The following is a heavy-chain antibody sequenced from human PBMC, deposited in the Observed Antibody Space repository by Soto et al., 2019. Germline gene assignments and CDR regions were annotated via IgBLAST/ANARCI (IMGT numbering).Heavy chain of an antibody. CDR2: ISNRGDT. CDR3: AREPRYCRGGSCSITGDAYDI. Sequence: EVQLVESGGGLVQPGGSLRLSCTASGFIVSDTYVNWVRQAPGKGLEWVSVISNRGDTHYADSVRGRFSLSRDISDNTLHLQMNNMRVEDTAVYYCAREPRYCRGGSCSITGDAYDIWGHGTMVTVSS. D-gene: IGHD2-15*01. CDR1: GFIVSDTY. J-gene: IGHJ3*02. V-gene: IGHV3-66*01.